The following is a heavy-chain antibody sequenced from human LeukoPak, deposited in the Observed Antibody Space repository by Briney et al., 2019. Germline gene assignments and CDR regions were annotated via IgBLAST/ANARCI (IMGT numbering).Heavy chain of an antibody. Sequence: GGSLRLSCAASGFTFSSYWMSWVRQAPGKGLEWVANIKQDGSEKYYVDSVKGRFTISRDNAKNSLYLQMNGLRAEDTAVYYCARDLMVRGVSFDYWGQGTLVTVSS. V-gene: IGHV3-7*01. CDR1: GFTFSSYW. CDR2: IKQDGSEK. J-gene: IGHJ4*02. D-gene: IGHD3-10*01. CDR3: ARDLMVRGVSFDY.